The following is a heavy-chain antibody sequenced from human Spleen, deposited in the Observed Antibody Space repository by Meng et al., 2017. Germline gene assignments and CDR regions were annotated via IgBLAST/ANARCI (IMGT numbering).Heavy chain of an antibody. Sequence: QVQLQESGPGLVKPSGTLSLTCGVSGGSIASSRWWSWVRQPPGKGLEWIGEIYHSGSTSYNPSLKSRVTISVDKSKNQFSLNLSSGTAADTAMYYCTRRVDVTGQYDYCGQGSLVTVSS. CDR1: GGSIASSRW. D-gene: IGHD2-8*02. CDR2: IYHSGST. V-gene: IGHV4-4*02. CDR3: TRRVDVTGQYDY. J-gene: IGHJ4*02.